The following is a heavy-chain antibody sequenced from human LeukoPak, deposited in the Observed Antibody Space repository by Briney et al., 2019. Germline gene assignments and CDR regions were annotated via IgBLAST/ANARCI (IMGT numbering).Heavy chain of an antibody. J-gene: IGHJ1*01. CDR2: ILGGACSI. CDR3: ARDLRTTSPSMGY. V-gene: IGHV3-23*01. D-gene: IGHD4-17*01. Sequence: GGSLRLSCVASGFSFSSYGMSWVCQAPGRGLEWVSRILGGACSIYYADSVKGRLNISRDNSKNTLYLQMKSLRDEDTAVYYCARDLRTTSPSMGYWGQGTLVTVSS. CDR1: GFSFSSYG.